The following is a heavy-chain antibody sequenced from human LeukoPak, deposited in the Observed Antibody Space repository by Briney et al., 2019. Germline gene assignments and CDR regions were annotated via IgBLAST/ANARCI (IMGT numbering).Heavy chain of an antibody. J-gene: IGHJ4*02. Sequence: ASVKVSCKASGYTFTGYYMHWVRQAPGQGLEWMGRINPNSGGTNYAQKFQGRVTMTRDTSISTAYMELGRLRSDDTAVYYCARDSDYDFWSGSVADYFDYWGQGTLVTVSS. CDR2: INPNSGGT. CDR1: GYTFTGYY. V-gene: IGHV1-2*06. D-gene: IGHD3-3*01. CDR3: ARDSDYDFWSGSVADYFDY.